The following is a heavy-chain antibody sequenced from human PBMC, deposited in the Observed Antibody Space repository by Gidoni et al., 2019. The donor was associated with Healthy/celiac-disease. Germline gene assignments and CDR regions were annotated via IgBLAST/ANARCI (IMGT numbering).Heavy chain of an antibody. CDR1: GFTFSSYG. Sequence: QVQLVESGGGVVQPGRSLRLSCAASGFTFSSYGMHWVRQAPGKGLEWVAVIWYDGSNKYYADSVKGRFTISRDNSKNTLYLQMNSLRAEDTAVYYCARDIGDYRNPGMDVWGQGTTVTVSS. CDR2: IWYDGSNK. CDR3: ARDIGDYRNPGMDV. D-gene: IGHD3-10*01. J-gene: IGHJ6*02. V-gene: IGHV3-33*01.